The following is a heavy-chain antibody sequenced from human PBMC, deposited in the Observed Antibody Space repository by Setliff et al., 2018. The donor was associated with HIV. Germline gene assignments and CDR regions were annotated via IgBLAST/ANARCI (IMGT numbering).Heavy chain of an antibody. J-gene: IGHJ4*02. CDR3: ARDGAFVWGTYRYQGFDH. V-gene: IGHV1-18*01. D-gene: IGHD3-16*02. CDR2: ISAYNGNT. CDR1: GYTFTSYG. Sequence: ASVKVSCKASGYTFTSYGITWVRQAPGQGLEWMGWISAYNGNTKYSQKFQGRVSITRDTSATTVYMELSRLRSEDTAVYYCARDGAFVWGTYRYQGFDHWGQGTLVTVSS.